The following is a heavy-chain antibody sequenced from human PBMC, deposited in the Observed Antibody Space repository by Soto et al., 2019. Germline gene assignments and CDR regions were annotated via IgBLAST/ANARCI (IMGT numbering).Heavy chain of an antibody. CDR2: ISSSSSYI. CDR3: ARATRLDYDFWSGPTNYYYGMDV. J-gene: IGHJ6*02. CDR1: GFTFSSYS. V-gene: IGHV3-21*01. Sequence: PVGSLRLSCAASGFTFSSYSMNWVRQAPGKGLEWVSFISSSSSYIYYADSVKGRFTISRDNAKNSLYLQMNSLRAEDTAVYYCARATRLDYDFWSGPTNYYYGMDVWGQGTTVTVSS. D-gene: IGHD3-3*01.